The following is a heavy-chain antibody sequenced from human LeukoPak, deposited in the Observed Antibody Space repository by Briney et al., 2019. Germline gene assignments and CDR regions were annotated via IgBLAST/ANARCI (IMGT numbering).Heavy chain of an antibody. CDR2: IYRNGNT. D-gene: IGHD6-13*01. CDR3: ATVTAAGFFDS. J-gene: IGHJ4*02. CDR1: GYSISSGYS. V-gene: IGHV4-38-2*02. Sequence: SETLSLTCTVSGYSISSGYSWGWIRQPPGMGLEWIGTIYRNGNTYYGPSLKSRVTISVGTSKNQFSLKLNSVTAADTAVYYCATVTAAGFFDSWGQGTLVTVSS.